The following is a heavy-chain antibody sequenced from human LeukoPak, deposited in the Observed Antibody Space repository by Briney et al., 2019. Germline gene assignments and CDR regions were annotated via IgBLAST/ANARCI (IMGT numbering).Heavy chain of an antibody. D-gene: IGHD3-9*01. CDR2: ISSSGSTI. Sequence: GGSLRLSCAASGFTFSDYYMSWIRQAPGKGLEWVSYISSSGSTIYYADSVKGRFTISRDNAKNSLYLQMNSLRAEDTAVYYCAREGYDILTGPHYYYYMDVWGKGTTVTISS. CDR3: AREGYDILTGPHYYYYMDV. J-gene: IGHJ6*03. V-gene: IGHV3-11*04. CDR1: GFTFSDYY.